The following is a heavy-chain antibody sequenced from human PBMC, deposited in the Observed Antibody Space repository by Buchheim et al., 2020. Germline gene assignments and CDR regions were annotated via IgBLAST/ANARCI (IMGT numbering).Heavy chain of an antibody. CDR2: ISYDGSNK. CDR3: AKEGIQLWLGYYFDY. Sequence: VQLLESGGGVVQPGRSLRLSCAASGFTFSSYGMHWVRQAPGKGLEWVAVISYDGSNKYYADSVKGRFTISRDNSKNTLYLQMNSLRAEDTAVYYCAKEGIQLWLGYYFDYWGQGTL. D-gene: IGHD5-18*01. J-gene: IGHJ4*02. CDR1: GFTFSSYG. V-gene: IGHV3-30*18.